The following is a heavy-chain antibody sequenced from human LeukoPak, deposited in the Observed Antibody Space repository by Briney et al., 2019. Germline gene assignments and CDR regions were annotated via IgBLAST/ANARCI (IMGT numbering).Heavy chain of an antibody. V-gene: IGHV3-48*03. CDR1: GSTFNTFE. CDR3: ATLRWGSGRYAGDY. J-gene: IGHJ4*02. Sequence: PGGSLRLSCVASGSTFNTFEMNWVRQAPGKGLEWISYISSRGTSIYYADSVKGRFSISRDNANNSLTLQMNSLRVDDTAVYYCATLRWGSGRYAGDYWGQGILVTVSS. D-gene: IGHD6-19*01. CDR2: ISSRGTSI.